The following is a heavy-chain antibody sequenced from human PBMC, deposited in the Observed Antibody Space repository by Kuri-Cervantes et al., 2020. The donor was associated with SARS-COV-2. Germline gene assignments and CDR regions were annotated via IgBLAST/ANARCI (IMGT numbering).Heavy chain of an antibody. Sequence: GGSLRLSCAASGFTFSSYGMHWVRQAPGKGLEWVAVISYDGSNKYYADSVKGRFTISRDNSKNTLYLQMNSLRAEDTAVYYCTTVPYYYDSSTLDYWGQGTLVTVSS. CDR1: GFTFSSYG. D-gene: IGHD3-22*01. J-gene: IGHJ4*02. CDR3: TTVPYYYDSSTLDY. V-gene: IGHV3-30*03. CDR2: ISYDGSNK.